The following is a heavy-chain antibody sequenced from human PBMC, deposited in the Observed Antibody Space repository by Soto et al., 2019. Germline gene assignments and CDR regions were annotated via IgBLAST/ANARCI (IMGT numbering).Heavy chain of an antibody. CDR3: ASSYGSGYRGFYF. V-gene: IGHV1-69*02. J-gene: IGHJ4*01. CDR1: GDTFTFYS. D-gene: IGHD3-10*01. Sequence: QVQLLQSGAEVKRPGSSVKVSCKASGDTFTFYSINWVLHAPGLGLEWMGRINLILSMSNYAQRFQGRVTMTADKSPSTAYMDISRLRSEDTATYYCASSYGSGYRGFYFCGHGALVTVAS. CDR2: INLILSMS.